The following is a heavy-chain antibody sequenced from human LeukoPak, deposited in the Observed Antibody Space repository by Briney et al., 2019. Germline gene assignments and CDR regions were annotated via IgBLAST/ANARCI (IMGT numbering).Heavy chain of an antibody. J-gene: IGHJ4*02. CDR3: ARSYYYGSGSYYLPH. CDR2: IYYSGST. Sequence: SETLSLTCTVSGGSVNSGSYYWSWIRQPPGKGLEWIGYIYYSGSTNYNPSLKSRVTISVDTSKNQFSLKLSSVTAADTAVYYCARSYYYGSGSYYLPHWGQGTLVTVSS. D-gene: IGHD3-10*01. CDR1: GGSVNSGSYY. V-gene: IGHV4-61*01.